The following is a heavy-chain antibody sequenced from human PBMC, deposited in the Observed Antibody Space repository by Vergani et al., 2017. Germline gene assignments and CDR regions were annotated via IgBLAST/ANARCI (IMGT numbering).Heavy chain of an antibody. CDR2: ISSSSSYI. CDR3: ARDERYCGGDCYSGYFQH. D-gene: IGHD2-21*02. CDR1: GFTFSSYS. V-gene: IGHV3-21*01. Sequence: EVQLVESGGGLVQPGGSLRLSCAASGFTFSSYSMNWVRQAPGKGLEWVSSISSSSSYIYYADSVKGRFTISRDNAKNSLYLQMNSLRAEDTAVYYCARDERYCGGDCYSGYFQHWGQGTLVTVSS. J-gene: IGHJ1*01.